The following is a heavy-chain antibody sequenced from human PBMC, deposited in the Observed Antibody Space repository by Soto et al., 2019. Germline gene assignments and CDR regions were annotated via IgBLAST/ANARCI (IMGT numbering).Heavy chain of an antibody. Sequence: QVQLVQSGAEVKKPGASVKVSCKASGYTFTTYDISWVRQAPGQGLEWMGWISAYNGNTNYAQKLQGRVTMTTDTSTSTAYMELRSLRSDDTAVYYCARAVSQFYHYYYMDVWGKGPTVTVSS. CDR3: ARAVSQFYHYYYMDV. D-gene: IGHD2-8*01. CDR2: ISAYNGNT. CDR1: GYTFTTYD. V-gene: IGHV1-18*01. J-gene: IGHJ6*03.